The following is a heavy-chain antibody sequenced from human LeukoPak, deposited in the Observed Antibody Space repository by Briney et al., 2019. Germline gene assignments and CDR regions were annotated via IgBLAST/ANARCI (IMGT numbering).Heavy chain of an antibody. CDR3: ARGGNTIIRRVASTPAHYHYYMDV. Sequence: ASVKVSCKVSGYTFTGYNIHWVRQAPGQGLEWMGWINPMNGDTNYAQKFQGSVTMTRDTSVTTAYMELNRLTSDDTAVYYCARGGNTIIRRVASTPAHYHYYMDVWGKGTSVTVSS. CDR2: INPMNGDT. CDR1: GYTFTGYN. V-gene: IGHV1-2*02. J-gene: IGHJ6*03. D-gene: IGHD3-10*01.